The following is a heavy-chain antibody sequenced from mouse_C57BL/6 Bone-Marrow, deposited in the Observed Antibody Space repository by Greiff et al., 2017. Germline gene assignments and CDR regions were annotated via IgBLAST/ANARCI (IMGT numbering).Heavy chain of an antibody. Sequence: QVQLQQSGAELVRPGASVKLSCKASGYTFTDYYLNWVKQSPGQGLEWIARIYPGSGNTYYNEKFKGKATLTAEKSSSTAYMQLSSLTSEDSAVYFCASNYGAYWGQGTLVTVSA. CDR3: ASNYGAY. CDR1: GYTFTDYY. V-gene: IGHV1-76*01. J-gene: IGHJ3*01. CDR2: IYPGSGNT. D-gene: IGHD1-1*01.